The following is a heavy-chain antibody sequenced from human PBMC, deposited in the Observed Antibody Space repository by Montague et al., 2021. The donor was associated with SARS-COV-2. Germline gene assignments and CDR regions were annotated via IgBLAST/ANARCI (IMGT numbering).Heavy chain of an antibody. CDR2: IYSSGIT. Sequence: SETLSLTCTVSGASINSYSWSWIRQPPGKGLEWIGHIYSSGITNYSPSLKSRVTISLDTSKSQFSLKLRSVTAADTAVYYCARRVDTWGFRFDSWGQGALVTVSS. CDR3: ARRVDTWGFRFDS. J-gene: IGHJ4*02. CDR1: GASINSYS. V-gene: IGHV4-59*08. D-gene: IGHD7-27*01.